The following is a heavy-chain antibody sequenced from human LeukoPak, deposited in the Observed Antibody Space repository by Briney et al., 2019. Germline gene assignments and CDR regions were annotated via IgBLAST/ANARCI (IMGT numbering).Heavy chain of an antibody. CDR2: ISTSGST. CDR1: GGSISSASYY. CDR3: ARLASGWYLAVDY. Sequence: SETLSLTCTVSGGSISSASYYWSWIRQPAGKGLEWIGRISTSGSTNYNPSLKSRVTISVDTSKNQFSLKLSSVTAADTAVYYCARLASGWYLAVDYWGQGTLVTVSS. J-gene: IGHJ4*02. V-gene: IGHV4-61*02. D-gene: IGHD6-19*01.